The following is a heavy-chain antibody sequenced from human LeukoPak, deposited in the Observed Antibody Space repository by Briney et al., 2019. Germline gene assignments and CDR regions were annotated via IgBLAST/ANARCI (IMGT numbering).Heavy chain of an antibody. Sequence: SETLSLTCAVYGGSFSGYYWSWIRQPPGKGLEWIGEINHSGSTNYNPSLKSRVTISVDTSKNQFSLKLSSVTAADTAVYYCASPYCSSTSCHTTADYWGQGTLVTVSS. V-gene: IGHV4-34*01. D-gene: IGHD2-2*01. CDR3: ASPYCSSTSCHTTADY. CDR1: GGSFSGYY. CDR2: INHSGST. J-gene: IGHJ4*02.